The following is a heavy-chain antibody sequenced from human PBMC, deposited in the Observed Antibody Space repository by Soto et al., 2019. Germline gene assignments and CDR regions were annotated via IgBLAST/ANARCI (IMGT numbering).Heavy chain of an antibody. V-gene: IGHV4-39*01. CDR3: ASRRRLGYCSGGSCPDAFDI. D-gene: IGHD2-15*01. Sequence: QLQLQESGPGLVKPSETLSLTCTVSGGSISSSSYYWGWIRQPPGKGLEWIGSIYYSGSTYYNPSLKSRVTISLDTSKNQFSLKLSSVTAADTAVYYCASRRRLGYCSGGSCPDAFDIWGQGTMVTVSS. J-gene: IGHJ3*02. CDR2: IYYSGST. CDR1: GGSISSSSYY.